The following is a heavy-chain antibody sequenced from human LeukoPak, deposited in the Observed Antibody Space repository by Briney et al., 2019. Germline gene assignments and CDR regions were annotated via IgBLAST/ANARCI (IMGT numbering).Heavy chain of an antibody. V-gene: IGHV4-31*03. D-gene: IGHD1/OR15-1a*01. CDR3: ARGNIPPDP. J-gene: IGHJ5*02. CDR2: IYYSGTT. Sequence: TSETLSLTCTVSGGSISAGISYWSWIRQYPGKGLEWIGYIYYSGTTYYNPSLKSRVSISLDTSKNQFSLQLTSVTAADTAVYYCARGNIPPDPWGQGTLVTVSS. CDR1: GGSISAGISY.